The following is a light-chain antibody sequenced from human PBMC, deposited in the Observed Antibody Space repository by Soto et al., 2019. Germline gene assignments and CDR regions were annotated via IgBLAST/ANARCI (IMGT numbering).Light chain of an antibody. V-gene: IGKV3-15*01. CDR1: QFVSSR. Sequence: DMVVTQSPATLSASPGERVTLSCRASQFVSSRLAWDQQRPGQVPRLLIYDTSTRAPGISARFSGSGSGTGFNLTISGLQSVDWAVSEGQEYIHWQPWMFGPGT. J-gene: IGKJ1*01. CDR2: DTS. CDR3: QEYIHWQPWM.